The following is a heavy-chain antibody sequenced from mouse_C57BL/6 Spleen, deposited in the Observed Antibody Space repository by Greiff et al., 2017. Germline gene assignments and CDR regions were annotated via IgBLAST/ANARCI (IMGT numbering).Heavy chain of an antibody. CDR2: IYPGSGST. Sequence: VQLQQPGAELVKPGASVKMSCQASGYTFTSYWITWVKQRPGQGLEWIGDIYPGSGSTNYNEKFKSKATLTVDTSSSTAYMQLSSLTSEDSAVYYCARKGYYGSSDWYFDVWGTGTTVTVSS. J-gene: IGHJ1*03. CDR1: GYTFTSYW. CDR3: ARKGYYGSSDWYFDV. D-gene: IGHD1-1*01. V-gene: IGHV1-55*01.